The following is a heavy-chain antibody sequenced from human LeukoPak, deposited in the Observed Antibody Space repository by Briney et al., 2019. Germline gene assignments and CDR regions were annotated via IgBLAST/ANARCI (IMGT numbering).Heavy chain of an antibody. J-gene: IGHJ4*02. Sequence: ASVKVSCKASGYTFTSYDINWVRQATGQGLEWMGWMNPNSGNTGYAQKFQGRVTMTRNTSISTAYMELSSLRSEDTAVYYCARMGYCSSTSCSDLDYWGQGTLVTVS. CDR2: MNPNSGNT. CDR3: ARMGYCSSTSCSDLDY. CDR1: GYTFTSYD. V-gene: IGHV1-8*01. D-gene: IGHD2-2*01.